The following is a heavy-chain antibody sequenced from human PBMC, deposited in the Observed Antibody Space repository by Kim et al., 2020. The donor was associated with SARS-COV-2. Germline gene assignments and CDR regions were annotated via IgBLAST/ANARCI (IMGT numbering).Heavy chain of an antibody. Sequence: SETLSLTCAVYGGSFSGYYWSWIRQPPGKGLEWIGEINHSGSTNYNPSLKSRVTISVDTSKNQFSLKLSSVTAADTAVYYCARWLRPMVRGVINPLDYWGQGTLVTVSS. CDR2: INHSGST. J-gene: IGHJ4*02. V-gene: IGHV4-34*01. CDR3: ARWLRPMVRGVINPLDY. D-gene: IGHD3-10*01. CDR1: GGSFSGYY.